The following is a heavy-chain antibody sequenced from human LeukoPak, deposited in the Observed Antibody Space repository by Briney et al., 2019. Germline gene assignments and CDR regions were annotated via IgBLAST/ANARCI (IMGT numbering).Heavy chain of an antibody. J-gene: IGHJ4*02. CDR2: FSRDGGDV. D-gene: IGHD2-21*01. CDR3: ARGRVISLESFFDL. V-gene: IGHV3-48*03. CDR1: GFTFSNYE. Sequence: PGGSLRLSCAASGFTFSNYEMHWVRQAPGKGLEWVAYFSRDGGDVYYADSARGRFTISSDNAKNSVVLQMNSLRAEDTAVYYWARGRVISLESFFDLWGQGTLVTVSS.